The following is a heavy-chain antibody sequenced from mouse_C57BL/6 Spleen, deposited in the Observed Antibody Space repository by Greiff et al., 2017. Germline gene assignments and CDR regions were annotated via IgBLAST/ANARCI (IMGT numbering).Heavy chain of an antibody. CDR1: GFNIKDDY. CDR2: IDPENGDT. CDR3: TTGGKGGPYYFDY. D-gene: IGHD2-1*01. V-gene: IGHV14-4*01. Sequence: EVQLQQSGAELVRPGASVKLSCTASGFNIKDDYMHWVKQRPEQGLEWIGGIDPENGDTEYASKFQGKATITADTSSNTAYLQLSSLTSEDTAVYYGTTGGKGGPYYFDYWGQGTTLTVSS. J-gene: IGHJ2*01.